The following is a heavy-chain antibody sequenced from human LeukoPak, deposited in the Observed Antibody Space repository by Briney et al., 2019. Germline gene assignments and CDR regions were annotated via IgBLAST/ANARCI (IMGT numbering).Heavy chain of an antibody. CDR2: ISGSGGST. D-gene: IGHD5-12*01. V-gene: IGHV3-23*01. Sequence: GGSLRLSCAASGFTFSSYAMSWVRQAPGKGLEWVSGISGSGGSTYYADSVKGRFTISRDNSKNTLYLQMNSLRAEDTAVYYCAKDGEYAFGGYAIDYWGQGTLVTVSS. J-gene: IGHJ4*02. CDR1: GFTFSSYA. CDR3: AKDGEYAFGGYAIDY.